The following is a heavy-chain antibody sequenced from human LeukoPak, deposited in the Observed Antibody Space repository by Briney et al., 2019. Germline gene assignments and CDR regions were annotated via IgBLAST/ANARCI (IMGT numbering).Heavy chain of an antibody. D-gene: IGHD3-16*02. CDR1: GYSLSDYW. CDR3: ARLSQDFDY. CDR2: IYPDDSDT. Sequence: GESLNISCKGSGYSLSDYWIAWVRQMPGKGLQWMEIIYPDDSDTRYSPSFQGQVTISADKSINTAYLQWSSLKASDTAMYYCARLSQDFDYWGQGTLVTVSS. J-gene: IGHJ4*02. V-gene: IGHV5-51*01.